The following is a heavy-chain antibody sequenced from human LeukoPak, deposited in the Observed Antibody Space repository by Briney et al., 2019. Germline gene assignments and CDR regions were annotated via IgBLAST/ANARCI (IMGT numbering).Heavy chain of an antibody. Sequence: GGSLRLSCAASGFTFSTYWMSWVRQAPGKGLEWVANIKQDGSEKYYVDSVKGRFTISRDNAENSLYPQMNSLRAEDTAVYYCARGGSYYPTWGQGTLVTVSS. V-gene: IGHV3-7*03. D-gene: IGHD3-10*01. CDR2: IKQDGSEK. J-gene: IGHJ4*02. CDR3: ARGGSYYPT. CDR1: GFTFSTYW.